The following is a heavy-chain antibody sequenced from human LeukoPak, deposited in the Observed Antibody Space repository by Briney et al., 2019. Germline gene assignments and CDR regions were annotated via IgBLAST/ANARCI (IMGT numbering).Heavy chain of an antibody. V-gene: IGHV3-74*01. J-gene: IGHJ5*02. CDR1: GITFRRYW. Sequence: GGSLRLSCVASGITFRRYWMHWVRQAPGKGLEWVSRINNDGSSTNYADSVKGRFTISRDNAKNTLYLQMHSLRAEDTAVYYCARGSPWGDGSGSYGWFDPWGQGTLVTVSS. CDR2: INNDGSST. D-gene: IGHD3-10*01. CDR3: ARGSPWGDGSGSYGWFDP.